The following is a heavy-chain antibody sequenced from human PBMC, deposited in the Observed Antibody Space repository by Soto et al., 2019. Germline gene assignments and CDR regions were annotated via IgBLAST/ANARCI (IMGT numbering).Heavy chain of an antibody. D-gene: IGHD4-4*01. CDR3: ARDTSNSLDY. CDR2: ISPYNGNT. J-gene: IGHJ4*02. CDR1: GYTFNTYF. V-gene: IGHV1-18*01. Sequence: HVQLVQSGGELKKPGASVKVSCNTSGYTFNTYFISWVPQAPGQGLEWMGWISPYNGNTNYGEKFQGRVTMTTDTFTRTAYMELRNLRFDDTAVYYCARDTSNSLDYWGQGTLVTVSS.